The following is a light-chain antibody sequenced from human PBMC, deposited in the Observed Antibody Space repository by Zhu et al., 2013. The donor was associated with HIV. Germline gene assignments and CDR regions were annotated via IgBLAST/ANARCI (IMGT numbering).Light chain of an antibody. J-gene: IGKJ1*01. CDR1: QSVTTY. V-gene: IGKV3-20*01. CDR2: DAS. CDR3: QQYGSSPRKWT. Sequence: EIVLTQFPAILSVSPGERATLSCRASQSVTTYLAWYQQKPGQPPRLLFYDASKRAAGVPARFSGSGSGTDFTLTISRLEPEDFAVYYCQQYGSSPRKWTFGQGTKVEIK.